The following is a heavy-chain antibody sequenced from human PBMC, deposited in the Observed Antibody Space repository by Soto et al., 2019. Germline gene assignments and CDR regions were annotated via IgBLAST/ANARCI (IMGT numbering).Heavy chain of an antibody. CDR2: INPSGGST. Sequence: GASVQVSCKASGYTFTSYGISWVRQAPGQGLEGMGIINPSGGSTSFAQKFQGRVTMTRDTSTSTVYMELISLTSEDTAVYYCARDVGMASRPYLDYWGQGTLVTVSS. CDR3: ARDVGMASRPYLDY. D-gene: IGHD6-6*01. V-gene: IGHV1-46*01. CDR1: GYTFTSYG. J-gene: IGHJ4*02.